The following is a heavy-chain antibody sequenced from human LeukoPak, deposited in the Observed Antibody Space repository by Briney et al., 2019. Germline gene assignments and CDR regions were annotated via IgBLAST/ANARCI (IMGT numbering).Heavy chain of an antibody. V-gene: IGHV4-34*01. Sequence: PSETLSLTCAVYGGSFSGYYWSWIRQPPGKGLEWIGEINHSGSTNYNPSLKSRVTISVDTSKNQFSLKLSSVTAADTAVYYCARGPDNVVVKPFDYWGQGTLVTVSS. D-gene: IGHD2-15*01. CDR3: ARGPDNVVVKPFDY. CDR1: GGSFSGYY. J-gene: IGHJ4*02. CDR2: INHSGST.